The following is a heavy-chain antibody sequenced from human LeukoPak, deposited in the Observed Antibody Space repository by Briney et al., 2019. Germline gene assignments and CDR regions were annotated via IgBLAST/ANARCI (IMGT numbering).Heavy chain of an antibody. CDR3: ARLRWGYYDCWSGYPVYAFDI. CDR2: IYYSGST. D-gene: IGHD3-3*01. CDR1: GGSISSYY. J-gene: IGHJ3*02. V-gene: IGHV4-59*08. Sequence: PSETLSLTCTVSGGSISSYYWSWIRQPPRKGLEWVGYIYYSGSTNYNPSLKSRVTISVDTSKNQFSLKLSSVTAADTAVYYFARLRWGYYDCWSGYPVYAFDIWGQGTMVTVSS.